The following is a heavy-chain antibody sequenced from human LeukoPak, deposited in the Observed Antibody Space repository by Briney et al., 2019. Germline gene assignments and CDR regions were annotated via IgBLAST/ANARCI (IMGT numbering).Heavy chain of an antibody. Sequence: SETLSLTCAVHGGSFSGYYWSWIRQPPGKGLEWIGEIIHSGSTNYNPSLKSRVTISVGTSKNQFSLKLSSVTAADTAVYYCARMYSSGWYFDLWGRGTLVTVSS. CDR3: ARMYSSGWYFDL. J-gene: IGHJ2*01. CDR1: GGSFSGYY. V-gene: IGHV4-34*12. CDR2: IIHSGST. D-gene: IGHD6-19*01.